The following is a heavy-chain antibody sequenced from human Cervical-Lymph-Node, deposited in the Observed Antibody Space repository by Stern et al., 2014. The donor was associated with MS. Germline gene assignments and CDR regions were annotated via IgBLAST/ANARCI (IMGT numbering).Heavy chain of an antibody. Sequence: EVQLEESGGGLVQPGGSLRLSCAASGFAFSRHWMHWVRQAPGKGLIWVSRINTDGSSSHYADSVKGRLTISRDNAKNTLYLQMDSLRAEDTAVYFCARGTERLPRSTFDIWGQGTMVTVSS. CDR1: GFAFSRHW. J-gene: IGHJ3*02. CDR2: INTDGSSS. D-gene: IGHD1-1*01. V-gene: IGHV3-74*02. CDR3: ARGTERLPRSTFDI.